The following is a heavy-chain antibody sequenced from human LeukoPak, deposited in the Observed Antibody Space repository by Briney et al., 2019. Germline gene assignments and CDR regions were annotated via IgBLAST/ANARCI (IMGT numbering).Heavy chain of an antibody. Sequence: ASVKVSCKASGYTFTSYYMHWVRQAPGQGLEWMGIINPSGGSTSYAQKFQGRVTMTRDTSTSTVHMELSSLRSEDTAVYYCARDKVLLWFGEFNPYYGMDVWGQGTTVTVSS. V-gene: IGHV1-46*01. CDR1: GYTFTSYY. D-gene: IGHD3-10*01. CDR3: ARDKVLLWFGEFNPYYGMDV. J-gene: IGHJ6*02. CDR2: INPSGGST.